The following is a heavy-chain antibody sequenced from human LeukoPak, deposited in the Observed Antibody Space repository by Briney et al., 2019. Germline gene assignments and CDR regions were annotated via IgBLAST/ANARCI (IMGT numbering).Heavy chain of an antibody. J-gene: IGHJ4*02. CDR3: AKEREDSSGYYPYFDY. CDR2: ISYDGSNK. V-gene: IGHV3-30-3*01. Sequence: GRSLRLSCAASGFTFSSYAMHWVRQAPGKGLEWVAVISYDGSNKYYADSVKGRFTISRDNSKNTLYLQMNSLRAEDTAVYYCAKEREDSSGYYPYFDYWGQGTLVTVSS. D-gene: IGHD3-22*01. CDR1: GFTFSSYA.